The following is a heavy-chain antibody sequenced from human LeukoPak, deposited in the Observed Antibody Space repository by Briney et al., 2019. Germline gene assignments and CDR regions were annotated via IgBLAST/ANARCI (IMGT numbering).Heavy chain of an antibody. CDR2: ISGSGGST. D-gene: IGHD2-2*01. CDR3: ALLDLDQLLGP. J-gene: IGHJ6*04. Sequence: PSGGSLRLSCVAFGFTFSTCPMYWVRQAPGKGLEWVSAISGSGGSTYYADSVKGRFTISRDNSKNTLYLQMNSLRAEDTAVYYCALLDLDQLLGPWGKGTTVTVSS. V-gene: IGHV3-23*01. CDR1: GFTFSTCP.